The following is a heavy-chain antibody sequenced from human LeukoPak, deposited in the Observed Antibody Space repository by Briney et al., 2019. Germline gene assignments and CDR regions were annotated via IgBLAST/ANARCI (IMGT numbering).Heavy chain of an antibody. J-gene: IGHJ6*03. CDR2: ISSSSSSTI. CDR3: ARADFWSGYDMDV. CDR1: GFTFSSYS. D-gene: IGHD3-3*01. V-gene: IGHV3-48*04. Sequence: GGSLRLPCAASGFTFSSYSMNWVRQAPGKGLEWVSYISSSSSSTIYYADSVKGRFTISRDNAKNSLYLQMNSLRAEDTAVYYCARADFWSGYDMDVWGKGTTVTVSS.